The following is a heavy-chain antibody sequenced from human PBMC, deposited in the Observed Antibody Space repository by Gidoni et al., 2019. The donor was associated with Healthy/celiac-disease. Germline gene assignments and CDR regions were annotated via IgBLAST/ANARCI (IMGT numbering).Heavy chain of an antibody. V-gene: IGHV3-15*07. CDR1: GLTVSNAW. CDR3: TTADWRVLLWPGGI. Sequence: EVPLVESGGGLVKPGGALRLSWAASGLTVSNAWRNWVRQAPGKGLEWFGRIKNKADSGTKDYAATVKGRFTISRDDSKNTLYLQMNSLKTEDTAVYYCTTADWRVLLWPGGIWGQGTMVTVSS. D-gene: IGHD3-10*01. CDR2: IKNKADSGTK. J-gene: IGHJ3*02.